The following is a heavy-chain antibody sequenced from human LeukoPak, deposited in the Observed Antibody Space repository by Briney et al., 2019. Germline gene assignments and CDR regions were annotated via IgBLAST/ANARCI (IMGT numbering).Heavy chain of an antibody. Sequence: PGGSLRLSCAASGFTFSNYGMHWVRQAPGKGLEWVAVISYDGNNKYYADSVKGRFTISRDNSKNTLFLQLNSLRAEDTAVYYCAKGLGVPWRVPYYFDYCGQGTLVTVSS. V-gene: IGHV3-30*18. CDR3: AKGLGVPWRVPYYFDY. CDR2: ISYDGNNK. CDR1: GFTFSNYG. D-gene: IGHD6-19*01. J-gene: IGHJ4*02.